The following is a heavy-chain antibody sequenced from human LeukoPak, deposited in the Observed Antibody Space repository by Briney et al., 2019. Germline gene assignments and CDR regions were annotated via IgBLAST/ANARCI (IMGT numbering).Heavy chain of an antibody. J-gene: IGHJ6*03. CDR2: ISGSGGST. CDR1: GFTFSSYA. Sequence: GGSLRLSCAASGFTFSSYAMSWVRQAPGKGLEWVSAISGSGGSTYYADSVKGRFTISRDNSKNTLYLQMNSLRAEDTAVYYCAKSPDCSSTSCYLYNYYMDVWGKGTTVTVSS. D-gene: IGHD2-2*01. CDR3: AKSPDCSSTSCYLYNYYMDV. V-gene: IGHV3-23*01.